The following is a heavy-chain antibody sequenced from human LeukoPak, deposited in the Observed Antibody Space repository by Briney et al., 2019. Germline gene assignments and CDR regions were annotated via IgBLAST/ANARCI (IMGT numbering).Heavy chain of an antibody. V-gene: IGHV4-4*09. CDR2: IYTSGST. CDR1: GGSISSYY. Sequence: SATLSLTCTVSGGSISSYYWSWIRQPPGKGLEWIGSIYTSGSTNYKPSLKSRVTISVDTSKNQFSLKLTSVTAADTAVYYCARLLPPSGSYSYYYYYMDVWGKGTTVTVSS. D-gene: IGHD1-26*01. CDR3: ARLLPPSGSYSYYYYYMDV. J-gene: IGHJ6*03.